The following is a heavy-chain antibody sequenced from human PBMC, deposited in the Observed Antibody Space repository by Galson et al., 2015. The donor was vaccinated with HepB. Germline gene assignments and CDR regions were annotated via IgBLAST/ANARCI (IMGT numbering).Heavy chain of an antibody. Sequence: SLRLSCAASGFNFSLYSMNWVRQAPGKGLEWVSSISSSGSYIYYGDSVTGRCPVSRDSAQTSVYLQMNSLRGDDTAVYYCARALPSGIRGGRVFDHWGQGTLVTGSS. V-gene: IGHV3-21*01. CDR3: ARALPSGIRGGRVFDH. CDR2: ISSSGSYI. J-gene: IGHJ4*02. CDR1: GFNFSLYS. D-gene: IGHD3-10*01.